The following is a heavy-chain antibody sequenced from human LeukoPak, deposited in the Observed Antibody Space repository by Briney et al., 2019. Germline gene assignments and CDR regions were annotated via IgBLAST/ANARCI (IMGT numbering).Heavy chain of an antibody. Sequence: PSETLSLTCTVSGGSISSYYWSWLRQPPGKGLEWIGYIYYSGSTNYNPSLKSRVTISVDTSKNQFSLKLSSVTAADTAVYYCARHYDFWSGYYYSAGAFDYWGQGTLVTVSS. J-gene: IGHJ4*02. CDR1: GGSISSYY. D-gene: IGHD3-3*01. CDR2: IYYSGST. CDR3: ARHYDFWSGYYYSAGAFDY. V-gene: IGHV4-59*08.